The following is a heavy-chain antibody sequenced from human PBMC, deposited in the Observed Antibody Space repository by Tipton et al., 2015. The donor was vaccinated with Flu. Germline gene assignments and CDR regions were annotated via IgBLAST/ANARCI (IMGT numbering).Heavy chain of an antibody. Sequence: QSGAEVKKPGASMKVSCKASGYTFSFSTMHWVRQAPGQGLEWMGWINPGNGNTKYSEKFQGRVIITVDRSANTAYMELNSLRSEDTAVYYCARDKSVRRGFEFWGQGTIVTVSS. CDR1: GYTFSFST. V-gene: IGHV1-3*01. J-gene: IGHJ3*01. CDR2: INPGNGNT. D-gene: IGHD3-10*01. CDR3: ARDKSVRRGFEF.